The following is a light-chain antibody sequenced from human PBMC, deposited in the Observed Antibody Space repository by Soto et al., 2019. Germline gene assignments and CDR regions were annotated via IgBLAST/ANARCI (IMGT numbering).Light chain of an antibody. CDR3: QQVKTYPRT. J-gene: IGKJ4*01. V-gene: IGKV1-9*01. CDR1: QAVPNN. Sequence: DIHLTQSPSFLSASVGDGVTITCRPSQAVPNNMAWYQQKPGKPPKLLIYEESTLHSGVPSRFSGRKSGTQFTLTIDSLQPEDFAAYYCQQVKTYPRTFGGGTKVGIK. CDR2: EES.